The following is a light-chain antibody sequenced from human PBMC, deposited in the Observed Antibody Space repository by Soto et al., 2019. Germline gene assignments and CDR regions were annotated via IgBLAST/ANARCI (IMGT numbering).Light chain of an antibody. V-gene: IGLV2-23*02. CDR3: CSYAGSSIYVV. CDR1: SSDVGSYNL. Sequence: QSALTQPASVSGSPGQSITISCTGTSSDVGSYNLVSWYQQHPGKAPKLMIYEVNKRPSGVSNRFSGSKSGNTASLTISGLQAEDEADYYFCSYAGSSIYVVFGGGTKLTVL. CDR2: EVN. J-gene: IGLJ2*01.